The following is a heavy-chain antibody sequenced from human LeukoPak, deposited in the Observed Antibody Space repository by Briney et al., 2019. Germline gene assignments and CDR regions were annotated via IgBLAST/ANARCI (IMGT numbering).Heavy chain of an antibody. CDR2: IVVGSGNT. J-gene: IGHJ3*02. CDR1: GFTFTSSA. V-gene: IGHV1-58*02. D-gene: IGHD3-22*01. Sequence: SVKVSCMASGFTFTSSAMQWVRQARGQRLEWIGWIVVGSGNTNYAQKFQERVTITRDMSTSTAYMELSSLRSEDTAVYYCAASGYYDTDAFDIWGQGTMVTVSS. CDR3: AASGYYDTDAFDI.